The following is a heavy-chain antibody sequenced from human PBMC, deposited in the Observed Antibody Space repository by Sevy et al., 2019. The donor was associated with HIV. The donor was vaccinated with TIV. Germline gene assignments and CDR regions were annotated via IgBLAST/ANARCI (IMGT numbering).Heavy chain of an antibody. D-gene: IGHD5-12*01. CDR1: GFTFNSYW. J-gene: IGHJ6*02. CDR3: AREGSPYDTYYYYYGMDV. CDR2: IKQDESEK. Sequence: GGSLRLSCAASGFTFNSYWMSWVRQAPGKGLEWVANIKQDESEKYYVDSVKGRFTASRDSSQNSLSLQMRTLRAEDTDVYYCAREGSPYDTYYYYYGMDVWGQGTTVTVSS. V-gene: IGHV3-7*01.